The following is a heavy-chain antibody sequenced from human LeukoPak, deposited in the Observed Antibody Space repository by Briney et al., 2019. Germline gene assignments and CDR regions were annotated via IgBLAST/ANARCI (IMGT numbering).Heavy chain of an antibody. V-gene: IGHV4-59*12. CDR3: AREDYLNWFDP. J-gene: IGHJ5*02. D-gene: IGHD3-10*01. CDR1: GGSISSYY. Sequence: SETLSLTCTVSGGSISSYYWSWIRQPPGKGLKWIGNIYYSWYTTCSPSLRSRVTISVHTSKNQFSLTLSSVTAADTAVYYCAREDYLNWFDPWGQGTLVTVSS. CDR2: IYYSWYT.